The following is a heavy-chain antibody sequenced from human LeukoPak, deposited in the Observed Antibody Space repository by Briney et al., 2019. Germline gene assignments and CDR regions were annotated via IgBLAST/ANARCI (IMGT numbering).Heavy chain of an antibody. D-gene: IGHD6-13*01. J-gene: IGHJ5*02. CDR1: GGSFSGYY. Sequence: PSETLSLTCAVYGGSFSGYYWSWIRQPPGKGLEWSGEINHSGSTNYNPSLKSRVTISVDTSKNQFSLKLSSVTAADTAVYYCARGIAAWFDPWGQGTLVTVSS. CDR3: ARGIAAWFDP. V-gene: IGHV4-34*01. CDR2: INHSGST.